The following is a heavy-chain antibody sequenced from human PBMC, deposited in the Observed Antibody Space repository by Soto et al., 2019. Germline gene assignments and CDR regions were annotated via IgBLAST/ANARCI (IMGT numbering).Heavy chain of an antibody. J-gene: IGHJ4*02. D-gene: IGHD5-18*01. CDR3: ATDSFAARQWGRDAMVDY. Sequence: GGSLRLSCAASGFTFSGYNMNWVRQAPGKGLEWVSSITSTTSYIFYADSVKGRFTVSRDNAQNSLYLQMNSLRAEDTAVYYCATDSFAARQWGRDAMVDYWGQGTLVTVSS. CDR2: ITSTTSYI. CDR1: GFTFSGYN. V-gene: IGHV3-21*01.